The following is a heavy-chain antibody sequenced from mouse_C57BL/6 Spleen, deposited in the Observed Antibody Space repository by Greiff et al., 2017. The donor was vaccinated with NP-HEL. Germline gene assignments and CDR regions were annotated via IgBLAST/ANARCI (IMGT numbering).Heavy chain of an antibody. CDR1: GFTFSDYG. CDR3: ARGGDYPY. Sequence: EVKLMESGGGLVQPGGSLKLSCAASGFTFSDYGMAWVRQAPRKGPEWVAFISNLAYSIYYADTVTGRFTISRENAKNTLYLEMSSLRSEDTAMYYCARGGDYPYWGQGTLVTVSA. V-gene: IGHV5-15*01. CDR2: ISNLAYSI. J-gene: IGHJ3*01. D-gene: IGHD2-4*01.